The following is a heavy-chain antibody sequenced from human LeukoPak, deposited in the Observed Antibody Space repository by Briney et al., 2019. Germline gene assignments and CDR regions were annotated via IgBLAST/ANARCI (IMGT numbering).Heavy chain of an antibody. V-gene: IGHV3-23*01. D-gene: IGHD3-3*01. J-gene: IGHJ4*02. CDR1: GFTFSSYA. CDR2: ISGSGGST. Sequence: GGSLRLSCAASGFTFSSYAMSWVRQAPGKGLEWVSSISGSGGSTYYADSVKGRFTISRDNSKNTLYLQMNSLRAEDTAVYYCAKDALYDFWSGYSTYYFDYWGQGTLVTVSS. CDR3: AKDALYDFWSGYSTYYFDY.